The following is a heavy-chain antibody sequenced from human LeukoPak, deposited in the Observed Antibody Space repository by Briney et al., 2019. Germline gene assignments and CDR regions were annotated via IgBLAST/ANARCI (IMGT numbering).Heavy chain of an antibody. V-gene: IGHV1-46*02. CDR2: INPSGDGT. D-gene: IGHD1-14*01. Sequence: ASVKVSCKASGYTFNSNYIHWVRQAPGQGLEWIGVINPSGDGTSYPQKFQGRVTLARDTSTSTIYMELSSLRSEDTAIYYCAKETPNTGWFDPWGQGTLVTVSS. CDR1: GYTFNSNY. CDR3: AKETPNTGWFDP. J-gene: IGHJ5*02.